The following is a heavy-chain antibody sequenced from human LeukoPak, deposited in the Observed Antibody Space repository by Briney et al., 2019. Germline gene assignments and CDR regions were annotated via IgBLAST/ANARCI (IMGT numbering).Heavy chain of an antibody. CDR3: VKDVGGSYAFDY. J-gene: IGHJ4*02. V-gene: IGHV3-64D*09. CDR2: INDNGGRT. D-gene: IGHD1-26*01. Sequence: PGGSLRLSCSASGFTVSRYAMHWVRQAPGKGLEYVSGINDNGGRTHYGDSVKGRFSISRDNSKNTLHLQMSTLRAEDTALYYCVKDVGGSYAFDYWGQGILVTVAS. CDR1: GFTVSRYA.